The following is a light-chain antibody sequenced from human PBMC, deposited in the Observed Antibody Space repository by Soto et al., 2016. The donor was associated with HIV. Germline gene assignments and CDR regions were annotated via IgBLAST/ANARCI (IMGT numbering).Light chain of an antibody. V-gene: IGLV3-21*03. CDR2: DDT. CDR3: QVWDNYIDHPWM. J-gene: IGLJ3*02. Sequence: SYELTQPPSVSVAPGKTARIICGGNNIGSKSVHWYQQKPGQAPVLVVYDDTDRPSGIPERFPGSNSGNTATLTISRVEAGDEADYYCQVWDNYIDHPWMFGGGTKLTVL. CDR1: NIGSKS.